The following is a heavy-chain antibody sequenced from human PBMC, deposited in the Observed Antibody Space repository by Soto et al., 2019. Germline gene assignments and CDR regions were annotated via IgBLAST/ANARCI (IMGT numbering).Heavy chain of an antibody. CDR3: ARHMYSSDNTCHIFDY. Sequence: GESLKISCKGSGYSFTNYWIGWERQMPGKGLEWMGIIYPGDSDTRYSPSFQGQVTISADKSISTAYLQWSSLKASDTAMYYCARHMYSSDNTCHIFDYWGQGTLVTVSS. D-gene: IGHD2-15*01. CDR2: IYPGDSDT. CDR1: GYSFTNYW. V-gene: IGHV5-51*01. J-gene: IGHJ4*02.